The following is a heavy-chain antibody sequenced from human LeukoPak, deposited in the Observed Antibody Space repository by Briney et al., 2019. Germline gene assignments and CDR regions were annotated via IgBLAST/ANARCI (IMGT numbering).Heavy chain of an antibody. D-gene: IGHD2-2*03. Sequence: GGSLRLSCAASGFTFSSYAMNWVRQAPGKGLEWVSYISSSSSTIYYADSVKGRFTISRDNAKNSLYLQMNSLRAEDTAVYYCARDFGYCSSTSCSRGWFDPWGQGTLVTVSS. CDR3: ARDFGYCSSTSCSRGWFDP. CDR2: ISSSSSTI. J-gene: IGHJ5*02. V-gene: IGHV3-48*01. CDR1: GFTFSSYA.